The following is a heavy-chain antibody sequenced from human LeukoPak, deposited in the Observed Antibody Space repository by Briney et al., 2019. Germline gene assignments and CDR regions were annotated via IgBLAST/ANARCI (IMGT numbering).Heavy chain of an antibody. CDR1: GFTFTTYG. CDR2: IWYDGSKQ. CDR3: ARDDRSAGSCYLKWFDP. J-gene: IGHJ5*02. D-gene: IGHD2-15*01. V-gene: IGHV3-33*01. Sequence: GGSLRLSCAASGFTFTTYGFHWVRQAPGKGLEWVAVIWYDGSKQYYADSVKGRFTFSRDDSQNMLYLQMNSLRAEDTAIYYCARDDRSAGSCYLKWFDPWGQGTLVTVSS.